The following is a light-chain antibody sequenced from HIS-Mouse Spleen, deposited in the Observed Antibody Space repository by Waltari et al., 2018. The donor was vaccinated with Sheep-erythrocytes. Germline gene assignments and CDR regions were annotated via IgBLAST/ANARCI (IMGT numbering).Light chain of an antibody. J-gene: IGLJ1*01. Sequence: QSALTQPRSVSGSPGQSVTISCTGTSSDFGGYNYVSWYQQHPGKAPKLMLYDVSKRPSGVPDRFSGSKSGNTASLTISGLQAEDEADYYCCSYAGSYNHVFATGTKVTVL. CDR3: CSYAGSYNHV. V-gene: IGLV2-11*01. CDR1: SSDFGGYNY. CDR2: DVS.